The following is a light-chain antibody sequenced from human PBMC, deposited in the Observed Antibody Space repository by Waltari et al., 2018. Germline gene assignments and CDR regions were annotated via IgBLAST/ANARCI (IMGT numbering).Light chain of an antibody. CDR1: PSVSRS. V-gene: IGKV3-20*01. Sequence: EIVLTQSPGTLSLSPGERATLSCRANPSVSRSLAWYQQKPGQAPRLLIYGASSRATGVPDRFSGSGSGTDFSLTISRLEPEDFAVYYCQHYVRLPVTFGQGTKVEIK. J-gene: IGKJ1*01. CDR3: QHYVRLPVT. CDR2: GAS.